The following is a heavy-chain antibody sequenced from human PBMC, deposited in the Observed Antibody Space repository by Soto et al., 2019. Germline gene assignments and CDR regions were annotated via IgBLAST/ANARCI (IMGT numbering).Heavy chain of an antibody. CDR1: GFTFSSYG. CDR3: AKDRPSGSRPYYYGMDV. V-gene: IGHV3-30*18. J-gene: IGHJ6*02. D-gene: IGHD1-26*01. Sequence: SLRLSCAASGFTFSSYGMHWVRQAPGKGLEWVAVISYDGSNKYYADSVKGRFTISRDNSKNTLYLQMNSLRAEDTAVYYCAKDRPSGSRPYYYGMDVWGQGPTVTVSS. CDR2: ISYDGSNK.